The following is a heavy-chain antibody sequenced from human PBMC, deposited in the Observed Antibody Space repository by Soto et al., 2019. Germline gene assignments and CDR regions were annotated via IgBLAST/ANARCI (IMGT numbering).Heavy chain of an antibody. D-gene: IGHD3-10*01. Sequence: SETLSLTCTVSGGSISSSSYYWGWIRQAPGKGLEWIGSIYYSGSTYYNPSLKSRVTISVDTSKNQFSLKLSSVTAADTAVYYCARHGQYYYGSGSYYKPYYFDYWGQGTLVTVSS. CDR3: ARHGQYYYGSGSYYKPYYFDY. V-gene: IGHV4-39*01. CDR2: IYYSGST. J-gene: IGHJ4*02. CDR1: GGSISSSSYY.